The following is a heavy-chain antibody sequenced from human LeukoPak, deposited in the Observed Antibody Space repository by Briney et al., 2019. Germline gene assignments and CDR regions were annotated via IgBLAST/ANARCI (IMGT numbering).Heavy chain of an antibody. D-gene: IGHD2-2*02. V-gene: IGHV4-39*01. J-gene: IGHJ5*02. CDR2: MYYSGST. CDR3: ARHPPRDCSSSSCYKRWFDP. CDR1: GGSISSSDSY. Sequence: SETLSLTCTVSGGSISSSDSYWGWIRQPPGKGLEWIRSMYYSGSTYYNPSLKSRVTISVDTSKNQFSLKLNSVTAADTAVYYCARHPPRDCSSSSCYKRWFDPWGQGTLVTVSS.